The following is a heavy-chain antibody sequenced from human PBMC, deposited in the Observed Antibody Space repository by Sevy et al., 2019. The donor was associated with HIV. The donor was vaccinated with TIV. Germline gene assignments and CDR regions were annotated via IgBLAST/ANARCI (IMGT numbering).Heavy chain of an antibody. V-gene: IGHV3-30*03. J-gene: IGHJ6*02. D-gene: IGHD6-19*01. CDR3: ARSILAVAGSYGMDV. CDR1: GFNFSNYV. Sequence: GGSLRLSCAASGFNFSNYVLHWVRQAPGKGLEWVTLISSYGNEADYVDSVKGRFTISRDDSKNTLYLQMNSLRPEDTAVYYCARSILAVAGSYGMDVWGQGTTVTVSS. CDR2: ISSYGNEA.